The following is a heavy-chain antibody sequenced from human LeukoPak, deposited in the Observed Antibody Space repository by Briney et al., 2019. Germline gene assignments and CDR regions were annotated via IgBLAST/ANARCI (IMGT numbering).Heavy chain of an antibody. CDR2: VIPIFGTA. Sequence: SVKVSCKASGGTFSSYAISWVRQAPGQGLEWMGGVIPIFGTANYAQKFQGRVTITTDESTSTAYMELSSLRSEDTAVYYCASQTDYSGYHFYYYYMDVWGKGTTVTVSS. CDR1: GGTFSSYA. V-gene: IGHV1-69*05. CDR3: ASQTDYSGYHFYYYYMDV. J-gene: IGHJ6*03. D-gene: IGHD5-12*01.